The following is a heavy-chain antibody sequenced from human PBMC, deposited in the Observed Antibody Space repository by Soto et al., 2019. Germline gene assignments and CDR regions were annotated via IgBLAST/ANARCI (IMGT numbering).Heavy chain of an antibody. V-gene: IGHV4-39*01. J-gene: IGHJ6*03. CDR2: IYYSGST. D-gene: IGHD5-12*01. CDR1: GGSISSSSYY. CDR3: ARHGRYFTEWPRDYYYYYMDV. Sequence: PSETLSLTCTVSGGSISSSSYYWGWIRQPPGKGLEWIGSIYYSGSTYYNPSLKSRVTISVDTSKNQFSLKLSSVTAADTAVYYCARHGRYFTEWPRDYYYYYMDVWGKGTTVTVSS.